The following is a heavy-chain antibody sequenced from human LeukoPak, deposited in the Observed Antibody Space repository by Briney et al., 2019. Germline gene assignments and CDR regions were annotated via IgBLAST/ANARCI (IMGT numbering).Heavy chain of an antibody. J-gene: IGHJ4*02. CDR3: ASVPEPYYFDY. Sequence: PLETLSLTCTVSGYSISSTYYWGWIRQPPGKGLEWIGSIYHSGSAYYNPSLESRVTISVDTSKNQFSLKLTSVTAADTAVYYCASVPEPYYFDYWGQGTLVAVS. D-gene: IGHD1-14*01. CDR2: IYHSGSA. V-gene: IGHV4-38-2*02. CDR1: GYSISSTYY.